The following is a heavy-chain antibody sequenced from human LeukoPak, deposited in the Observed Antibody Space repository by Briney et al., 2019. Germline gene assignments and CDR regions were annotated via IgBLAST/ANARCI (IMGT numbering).Heavy chain of an antibody. Sequence: GGSLRLSCAASGFTFSSYAMSWVRQAPGKGLEWVSAISGSGGSTYYADSVKGRFTISRDNSKNTLYLQMNSLRAEDTAVYYCAKDLLPYGGNSRGFDYWGQGTLVTVSS. CDR2: ISGSGGST. V-gene: IGHV3-23*01. CDR3: AKDLLPYGGNSRGFDY. CDR1: GFTFSSYA. D-gene: IGHD4-23*01. J-gene: IGHJ4*02.